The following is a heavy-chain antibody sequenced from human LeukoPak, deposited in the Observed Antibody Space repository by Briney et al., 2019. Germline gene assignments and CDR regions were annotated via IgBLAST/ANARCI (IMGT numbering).Heavy chain of an antibody. CDR2: IYYSGSS. J-gene: IGHJ4*02. CDR1: GGSIRSGDYY. D-gene: IGHD2-2*01. V-gene: IGHV4-30-4*02. Sequence: PSETLSLTRTVSGGSIRSGDYYWSWIRQPPGKGLEWNRYIYYSGSSYYNPSLKRRATISVDTSKNKYSLKLSSVTAADTAVYYCARVRSSTSFDDYADYWGQGTLVTVSS. CDR3: ARVRSSTSFDDYADY.